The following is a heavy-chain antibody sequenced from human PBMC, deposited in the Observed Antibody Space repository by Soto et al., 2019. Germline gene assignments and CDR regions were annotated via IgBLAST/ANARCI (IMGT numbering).Heavy chain of an antibody. Sequence: PSETLSLTCTVSGESIRSSIYYWGWIRQPPGKGLEWIGSIYYTGNTYYNPSLKSRVTVSVDTSKNQSSLKLNSVTAADTAVYYCASRRTTTLHYWGQGTLVTVSS. V-gene: IGHV4-39*01. CDR1: GESIRSSIYY. CDR2: IYYTGNT. J-gene: IGHJ4*02. D-gene: IGHD1-1*01. CDR3: ASRRTTTLHY.